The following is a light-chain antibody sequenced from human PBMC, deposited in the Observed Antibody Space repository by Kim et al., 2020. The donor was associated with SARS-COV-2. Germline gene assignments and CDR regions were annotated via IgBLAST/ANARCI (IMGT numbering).Light chain of an antibody. V-gene: IGKV1-5*01. J-gene: IGKJ1*01. CDR2: AAS. CDR1: QSISSS. CDR3: QQYSSYST. Sequence: GDRATVTCRASQSISSSLAWYQQKPGKAPDLLIYAASTLERGVPSRFSGTGSGTEFTLTISSLQSDDLATYYCQQYSSYSTFGQGTKVDIK.